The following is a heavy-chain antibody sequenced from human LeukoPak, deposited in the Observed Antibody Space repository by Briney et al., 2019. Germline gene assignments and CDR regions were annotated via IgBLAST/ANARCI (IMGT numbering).Heavy chain of an antibody. CDR3: ARGGCSSTSCYTRENYYYYYYMDV. CDR2: IKQDGSEK. CDR1: GFTFSSYW. V-gene: IGHV3-7*01. J-gene: IGHJ6*03. Sequence: GGSLRLSCAASGFTFSSYWMSWVRQAPGKGLERVANIKQDGSEKYYVDSVKGRFTISRDNAKNSLYLQMNSLRAEDTAVYYCARGGCSSTSCYTRENYYYYYYMDVWGKGTTVTVSS. D-gene: IGHD2-2*02.